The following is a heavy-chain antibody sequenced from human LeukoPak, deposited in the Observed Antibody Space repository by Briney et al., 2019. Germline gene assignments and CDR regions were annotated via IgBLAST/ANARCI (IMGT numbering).Heavy chain of an antibody. V-gene: IGHV1-69*05. J-gene: IGHJ4*02. CDR2: IIPIFGTA. CDR3: ARAESNYYDRSGYYWD. CDR1: GGTFSSYA. D-gene: IGHD3-22*01. Sequence: SVKVSCKASGGTFSSYAISWVRQAPGQGLEWMGRIIPIFGTANYAQKFQGRVTITTDESTSTAYMELSSLRSEDTAVYYCARAESNYYDRSGYYWDWGQGTLVTVSS.